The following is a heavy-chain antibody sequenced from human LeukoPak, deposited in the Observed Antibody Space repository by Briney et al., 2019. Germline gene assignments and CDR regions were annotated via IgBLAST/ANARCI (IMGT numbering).Heavy chain of an antibody. D-gene: IGHD3-22*01. CDR1: GITLSNYG. CDR3: AKRGVVIRVILVGFHKQAYYFES. V-gene: IGHV3-23*01. Sequence: PGGSLGLSCAVSGITLSNYGMSWVRQAPGKGLEWVAGISDSGGTTNYADSVKGRFTVSRDNPKNTLYLQMNSLRAEDTAVYFCAKRGVVIRVILVGFHKQAYYFESWGQGVLVTVSS. CDR2: ISDSGGTT. J-gene: IGHJ4*02.